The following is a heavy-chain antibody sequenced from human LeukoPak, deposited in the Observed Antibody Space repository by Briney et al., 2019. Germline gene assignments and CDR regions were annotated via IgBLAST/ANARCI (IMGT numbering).Heavy chain of an antibody. V-gene: IGHV4-39*07. D-gene: IGHD2-21*02. J-gene: IGHJ4*02. Sequence: PSETLSLTCTVSGGSISSSSYYWGWIRQPPGKGLAWIGSIYYSGSTYYNPSLKSRVTISVDTSKNQFSLKLGSVTAADTAVYYCARGGYCGGDCYFYYWGQGTLVTVSS. CDR1: GGSISSSSYY. CDR3: ARGGYCGGDCYFYY. CDR2: IYYSGST.